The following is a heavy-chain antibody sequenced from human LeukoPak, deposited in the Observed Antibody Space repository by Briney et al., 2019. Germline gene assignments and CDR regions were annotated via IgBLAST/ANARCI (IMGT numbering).Heavy chain of an antibody. Sequence: PETLSLTCTVSGGSISSSSYYWDWIRQPPGKGLEWIGNIYYSGSTYYNPSLKSRVTISVAASKSQFSLKLSSVTAADTAVYYCARHGPDGITIFGVAKGGQGTLVTVSS. CDR3: ARHGPDGITIFGVAK. V-gene: IGHV4-39*01. CDR2: IYYSGST. J-gene: IGHJ4*02. CDR1: GGSISSSSYY. D-gene: IGHD3-3*01.